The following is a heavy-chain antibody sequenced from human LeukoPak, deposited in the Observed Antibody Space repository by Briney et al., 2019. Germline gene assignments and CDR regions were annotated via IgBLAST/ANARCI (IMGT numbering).Heavy chain of an antibody. CDR3: AKRGMTTIKEGFDY. Sequence: GGSLRLSCAASGFTFSTCAMHWVRQAPGKGLEWVSAISDSGRSTYYVDSVKGRFSISRDNSKNTLFLQMNSLRAEDTAVYYCAKRGMTTIKEGFDYWGQGTLVTVSS. CDR1: GFTFSTCA. D-gene: IGHD5-24*01. V-gene: IGHV3-23*01. J-gene: IGHJ4*02. CDR2: ISDSGRST.